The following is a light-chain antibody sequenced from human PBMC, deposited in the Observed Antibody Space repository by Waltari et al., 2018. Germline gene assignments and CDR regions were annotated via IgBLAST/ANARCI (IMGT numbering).Light chain of an antibody. Sequence: IVLTQSPGTLSLSPGERATLSCRSSQSVSSSYLAWYQQKPDQAPRLLIYGASSMATGIPDRFSGSGSPTDFTLTISSLEPEDFAVYYCQQYGSSPPFTFGPGTKVDIK. CDR2: GAS. J-gene: IGKJ3*01. V-gene: IGKV3-20*01. CDR1: QSVSSSY. CDR3: QQYGSSPPFT.